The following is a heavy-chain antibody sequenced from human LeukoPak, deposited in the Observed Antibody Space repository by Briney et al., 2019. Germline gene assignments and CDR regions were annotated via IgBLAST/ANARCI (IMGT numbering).Heavy chain of an antibody. V-gene: IGHV1-2*02. D-gene: IGHD3-22*01. CDR3: ARGHAPYYSDTSAYYGYFDF. Sequence: ASVKVSCKASGYTFTGYYMHWVRQAPGQGLEWMGWINPNSGGTNYAQKFQGRVTMTRDTSISTAYMELSRLRSDDTAVYYCARGHAPYYSDTSAYYGYFDFWGQGTLVTVSS. CDR1: GYTFTGYY. CDR2: INPNSGGT. J-gene: IGHJ4*02.